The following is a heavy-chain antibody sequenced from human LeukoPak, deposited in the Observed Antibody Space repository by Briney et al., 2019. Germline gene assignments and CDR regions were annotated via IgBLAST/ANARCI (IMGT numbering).Heavy chain of an antibody. CDR3: ARDVAAAAVYYFDY. CDR2: ISSSSSYI. Sequence: GGSLRLSCADSGFTFSRHTMNWVRQAPGKGLEWVSSISSSSSYIYYADSVKGRFTISRDNSKNTLYLQMNSLRTDDTAIYYCARDVAAAAVYYFDYWGQGTPVTVSS. V-gene: IGHV3-21*01. CDR1: GFTFSRHT. D-gene: IGHD6-13*01. J-gene: IGHJ4*02.